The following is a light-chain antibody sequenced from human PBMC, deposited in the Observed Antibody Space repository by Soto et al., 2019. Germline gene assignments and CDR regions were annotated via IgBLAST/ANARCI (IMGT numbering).Light chain of an antibody. CDR1: QSVTRN. V-gene: IGKV3-15*01. Sequence: EIVMTQSPATLSVSPGERATLSCRASQSVTRNLAWYQQKPGQAPRLLIYAASTRATGVPDRFSGSGSGTEFTLNISSLQAEDCAVYYCQEYTYWPPFTFGQGTRLVIK. CDR2: AAS. CDR3: QEYTYWPPFT. J-gene: IGKJ5*01.